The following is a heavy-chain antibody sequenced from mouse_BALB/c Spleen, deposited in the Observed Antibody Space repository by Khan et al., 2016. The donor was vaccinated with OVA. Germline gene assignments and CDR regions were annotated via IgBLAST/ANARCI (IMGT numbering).Heavy chain of an antibody. D-gene: IGHD2-1*01. CDR2: ILPGSGST. CDR3: TRTGNYRDYFDY. J-gene: IGHJ2*01. V-gene: IGHV1-9*01. CDR1: GYTFSSYW. Sequence: QVQLKQSGAELMKPGASVKISCKATGYTFSSYWIEWVKQRPGHGLEWIGEILPGSGSTNYNEKFKGKATFTADTSSNTAYMQLNSLTSEDSAVYYCTRTGNYRDYFDYWGQGTTLTVSS.